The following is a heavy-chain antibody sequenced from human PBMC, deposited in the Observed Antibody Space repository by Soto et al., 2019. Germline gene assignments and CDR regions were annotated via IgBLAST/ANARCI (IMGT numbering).Heavy chain of an antibody. V-gene: IGHV4-34*01. Sequence: SETLSLTCAVYGGSFSGYYWSWFRQPPGKGLEWIGEINHSGSTNYNPSLKSRVTISVDTSKNQFSLKLSSVTAADTAVDYCARVGSQPYYYYDSSGFRNWFDPWGQGTLVTVSS. CDR3: ARVGSQPYYYYDSSGFRNWFDP. D-gene: IGHD3-22*01. CDR1: GGSFSGYY. J-gene: IGHJ5*02. CDR2: INHSGST.